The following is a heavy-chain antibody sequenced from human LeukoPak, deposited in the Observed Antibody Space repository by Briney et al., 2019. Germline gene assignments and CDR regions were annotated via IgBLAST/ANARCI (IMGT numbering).Heavy chain of an antibody. Sequence: SETLSLTCTVSGGSISSYYWSWMRQPPGKGLEWIGYIYYSGNTNDNPSLKSRVTISIDTSKNQFSLKLRSVTAADTAVYYCARVGSGCFDYWGQGTLVTVSS. CDR2: IYYSGNT. D-gene: IGHD6-25*01. V-gene: IGHV4-59*01. CDR1: GGSISSYY. CDR3: ARVGSGCFDY. J-gene: IGHJ4*02.